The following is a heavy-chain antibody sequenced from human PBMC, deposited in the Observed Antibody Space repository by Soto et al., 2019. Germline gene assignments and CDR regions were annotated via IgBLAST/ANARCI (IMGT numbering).Heavy chain of an antibody. CDR2: ISIDGSRT. CDR1: GFTFSYYA. V-gene: IGHV3-74*01. J-gene: IGHJ6*02. Sequence: GGSLRLSCAASGFTFSYYALHWVRQAPGKGLVWVSRISIDGSRTNYADSVKGRFTISRDNAKNTLYLQMNGLRAEDTAVYYCAKDGQSGFWSGYYLDVWGQGTTVTVSS. D-gene: IGHD3-3*01. CDR3: AKDGQSGFWSGYYLDV.